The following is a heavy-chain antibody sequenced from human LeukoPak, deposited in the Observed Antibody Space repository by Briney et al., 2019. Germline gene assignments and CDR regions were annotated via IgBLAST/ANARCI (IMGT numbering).Heavy chain of an antibody. CDR2: INSRSTYI. CDR3: ARDETNGFDS. Sequence: GGSLRLSCGASGFTFSNYNMNWVRQAPGEGLEWVSSINSRSTYIFYADSVMGRFTVSRDNAKNSLFLQMNSLRAEDTAVYYCARDETNGFDSWGQGTLVTVSS. J-gene: IGHJ5*01. D-gene: IGHD1-14*01. V-gene: IGHV3-21*01. CDR1: GFTFSNYN.